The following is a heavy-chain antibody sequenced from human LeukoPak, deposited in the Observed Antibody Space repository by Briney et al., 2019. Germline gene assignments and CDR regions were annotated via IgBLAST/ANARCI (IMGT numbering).Heavy chain of an antibody. Sequence: GGSLRLSCAASGFTFSNAWMSWVRQAPGKGLEWVGRIKSKTDGGTTDYAAPVKGRFTISRDDSKNTLYLQMNSLKTEDTAVYYCTTEAWYYDILTGYYHFDYWGQGTLVTVSS. CDR3: TTEAWYYDILTGYYHFDY. J-gene: IGHJ4*02. V-gene: IGHV3-15*01. CDR1: GFTFSNAW. CDR2: IKSKTDGGTT. D-gene: IGHD3-9*01.